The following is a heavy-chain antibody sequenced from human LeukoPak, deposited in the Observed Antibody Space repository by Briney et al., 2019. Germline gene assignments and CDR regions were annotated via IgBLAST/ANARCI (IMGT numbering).Heavy chain of an antibody. J-gene: IGHJ4*02. Sequence: SETLSLTCTVSGGSISSYYWSWIRQPPGKELEWIGYIYYSGSTNYNPSLKSRVTISVDTSKNQFSLKLSSVTAADTVVYYCARARSNYYFDYWGQGTLVTVSS. CDR3: ARARSNYYFDY. V-gene: IGHV4-59*01. D-gene: IGHD5-24*01. CDR1: GGSISSYY. CDR2: IYYSGST.